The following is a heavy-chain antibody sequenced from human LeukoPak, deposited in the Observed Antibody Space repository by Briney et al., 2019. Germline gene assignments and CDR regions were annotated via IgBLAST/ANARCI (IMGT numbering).Heavy chain of an antibody. V-gene: IGHV3-48*04. D-gene: IGHD1-26*01. CDR1: GFTFSSYS. J-gene: IGHJ4*02. CDR2: ISSSSTM. CDR3: ARDTATIDY. Sequence: QTGGSLRLSCAASGFTFSSYSMNWVRQAPGKGLEWVSYISSSSTMYYADSVKGRFTISRDNAKNSLYLQMNSLRAEDTAVYYCARDTATIDYWGQGTLVTVSS.